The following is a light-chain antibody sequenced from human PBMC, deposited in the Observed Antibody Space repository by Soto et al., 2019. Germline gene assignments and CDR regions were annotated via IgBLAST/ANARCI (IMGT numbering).Light chain of an antibody. CDR1: SGDIGDYNY. CDR2: DVS. J-gene: IGLJ1*01. V-gene: IGLV2-14*01. Sequence: QSVLTQPASVSWSPGQSITISCVGTSGDIGDYNYVSWYQQHPGKVPKVIIYDVSNRPSGVSYRFSGTKSGNTASLTVSGLQAEDEADYYCCSYTRSGTLIFGTGTKVTV. CDR3: CSYTRSGTLI.